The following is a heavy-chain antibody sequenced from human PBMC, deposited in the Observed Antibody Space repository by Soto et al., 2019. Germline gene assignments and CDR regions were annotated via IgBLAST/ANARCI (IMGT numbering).Heavy chain of an antibody. CDR1: GFIFSNNG. CDR3: AITSVADASFDY. D-gene: IGHD5-12*01. J-gene: IGHJ4*02. V-gene: IGHV3-30*03. Sequence: HPGGSLRLSXAGSGFIFSNNGMHWVRQAPGKGLEWVAFISYDGGETFYADSVKGRFTISRDNSKSTLFLHMNSLKKEDTAVYYCAITSVADASFDYWGQGTLVTVSS. CDR2: ISYDGGET.